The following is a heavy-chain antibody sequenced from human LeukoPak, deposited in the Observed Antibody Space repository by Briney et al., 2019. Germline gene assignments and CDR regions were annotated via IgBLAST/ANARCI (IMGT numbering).Heavy chain of an antibody. J-gene: IGHJ4*02. CDR2: IYYSGST. Sequence: SETLSLTCTVSGGSISSYYWSWIRQPPGEGLEWIGYIYYSGSTNYNPPLKSRVTISVDTSKNQFSLKMSSVTAADTAVYYCARGIGTDYWGQGTLVIVSA. D-gene: IGHD1-1*01. CDR3: ARGIGTDY. CDR1: GGSISSYY. V-gene: IGHV4-59*08.